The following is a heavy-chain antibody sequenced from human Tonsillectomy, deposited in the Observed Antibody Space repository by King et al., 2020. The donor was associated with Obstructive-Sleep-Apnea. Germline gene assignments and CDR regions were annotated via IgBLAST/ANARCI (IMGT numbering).Heavy chain of an antibody. Sequence: VQLVESGGGLVQPGGSLRLSCAASGFTFISYAMIWVRQAPGKGLEWVSTISGSGTDTYYADSVKGRFTISRDNSKNTMYLQMNSLRAEDTAVYHCANEKSVPGLLRHFDYWGQGTLGPVAP. CDR2: ISGSGTDT. V-gene: IGHV3-23*04. CDR3: ANEKSVPGLLRHFDY. J-gene: IGHJ4*02. D-gene: IGHD3-10*01. CDR1: GFTFISYA.